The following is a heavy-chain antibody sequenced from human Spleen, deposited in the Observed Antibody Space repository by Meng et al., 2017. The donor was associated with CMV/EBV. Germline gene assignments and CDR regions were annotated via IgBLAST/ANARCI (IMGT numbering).Heavy chain of an antibody. Sequence: GESLKISRAASGFTFTTYSMHWVRQAPGKGLEWVAGISYDGTKKYYADSVKGRFTISRDNSKSTLYVQMNSLRAEDTAVYYCARGGADDSWGQGTLVTVSS. CDR3: ARGGADDS. J-gene: IGHJ4*02. V-gene: IGHV3-30-3*01. CDR1: GFTFTTYS. D-gene: IGHD1-26*01. CDR2: ISYDGTKK.